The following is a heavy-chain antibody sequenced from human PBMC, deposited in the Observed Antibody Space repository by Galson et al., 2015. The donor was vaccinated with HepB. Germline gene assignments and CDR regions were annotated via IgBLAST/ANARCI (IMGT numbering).Heavy chain of an antibody. Sequence: SLRLSCAASGFTFSSYSMNWVRQAPGKGLEWVSSISSSSSYVYYADSVKGRFTISRDNAKNSLYLQMNSLRAEDTAVYCCARGGLYRGTDYWGQGTLVTVSS. CDR2: ISSSSSYV. V-gene: IGHV3-21*01. CDR1: GFTFSSYS. J-gene: IGHJ4*02. CDR3: ARGGLYRGTDY. D-gene: IGHD1-26*01.